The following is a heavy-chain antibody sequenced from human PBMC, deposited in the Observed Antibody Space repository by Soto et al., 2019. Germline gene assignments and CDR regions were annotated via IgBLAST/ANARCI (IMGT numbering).Heavy chain of an antibody. Sequence: SETLSLTCTVSGGSISSYYWSWIRQPPGKGLEWIGYIYYSGSATYNPSLKSRVTISVDTSKNQFSLNLSSVTAADTAVYYCARSPGYYFDYWGQGTLVTVSS. V-gene: IGHV4-59*08. D-gene: IGHD3-10*01. J-gene: IGHJ4*02. CDR3: ARSPGYYFDY. CDR2: IYYSGSA. CDR1: GGSISSYY.